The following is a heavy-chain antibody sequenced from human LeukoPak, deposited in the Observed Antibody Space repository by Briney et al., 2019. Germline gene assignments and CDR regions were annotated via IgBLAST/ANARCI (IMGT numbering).Heavy chain of an antibody. CDR3: AKDTGRGYYDSSGYPTLYYFDY. CDR2: ISGSGGST. J-gene: IGHJ4*02. Sequence: GGSLRLSCAASGFTFSSYAMSWVRQAPGKGLEWVSAISGSGGSTYYADSVKGRFTISRDNSKNTLYLQMNSLGAEDTAVYYCAKDTGRGYYDSSGYPTLYYFDYWGQGTLVTVSS. V-gene: IGHV3-23*01. CDR1: GFTFSSYA. D-gene: IGHD3-22*01.